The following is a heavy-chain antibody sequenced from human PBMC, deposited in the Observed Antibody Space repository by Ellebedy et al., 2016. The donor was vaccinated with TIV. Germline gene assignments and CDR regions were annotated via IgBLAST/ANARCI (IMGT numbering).Heavy chain of an antibody. CDR1: GFIFSNYD. CDR2: ISLSGSYI. J-gene: IGHJ4*02. V-gene: IGHV3-21*01. D-gene: IGHD6-19*01. CDR3: ARRSGIPFDY. Sequence: GGSLRLSXAASGFIFSNYDMNWVRQPPGKGLEWVSSISLSGSYIYFADSVKGRFAISRDNAKNSLYLQMNSLRAEDTAVYYCARRSGIPFDYWGQGTLVTVSS.